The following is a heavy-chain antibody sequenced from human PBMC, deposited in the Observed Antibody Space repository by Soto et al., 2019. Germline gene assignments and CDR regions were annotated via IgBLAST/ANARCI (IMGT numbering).Heavy chain of an antibody. J-gene: IGHJ6*02. D-gene: IGHD3-10*01. Sequence: EVQLVESGGGLVQPGGSLRLSCAASGIPVSSNYMTWVRQAPGKGLEWVSVLHSGGDTYYANSVKGRFTISRHDSTNTLFLQMTRLTPADTALYYCARDGPYYYASRMYVWGQGTTVTVSS. CDR3: ARDGPYYYASRMYV. CDR2: LHSGGDT. V-gene: IGHV3-53*04. CDR1: GIPVSSNY.